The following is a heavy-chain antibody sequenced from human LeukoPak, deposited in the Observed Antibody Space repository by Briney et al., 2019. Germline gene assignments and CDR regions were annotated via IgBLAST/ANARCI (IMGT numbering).Heavy chain of an antibody. CDR2: LYSGGST. D-gene: IGHD2-15*01. CDR3: ARSGGSCYSDPCVDV. Sequence: PGGSLRLSCAASGFIVSSNYMNWVRQAPGKGLEWVSVLYSGGSTYYADSVKGRFTISRDNSKNTLYLQMNSLRAEDTAVYYCARSGGSCYSDPCVDVWGQGTTVTVSS. V-gene: IGHV3-66*01. CDR1: GFIVSSNY. J-gene: IGHJ6*02.